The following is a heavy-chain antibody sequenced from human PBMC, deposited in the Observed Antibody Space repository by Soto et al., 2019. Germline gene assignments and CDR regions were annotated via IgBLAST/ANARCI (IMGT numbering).Heavy chain of an antibody. J-gene: IGHJ4*02. CDR2: INAGNGNT. V-gene: IGHV1-3*01. Sequence: ASVKVSCKASGYTFTSYAMHWVRQAPGQRLEWMGWINAGNGNTKYSQKFQGRVTITRDTSASTAYMELSSLRSEDTAVCYCARDYDSSGYYYGTFDYWGQGTLVTVSS. D-gene: IGHD3-22*01. CDR3: ARDYDSSGYYYGTFDY. CDR1: GYTFTSYA.